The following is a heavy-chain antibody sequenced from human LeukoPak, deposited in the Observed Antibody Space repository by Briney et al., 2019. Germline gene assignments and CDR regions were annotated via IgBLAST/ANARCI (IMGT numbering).Heavy chain of an antibody. D-gene: IGHD3-3*01. CDR2: MNPNSGNT. CDR3: ASEGGFWRSLSRPYFDP. CDR1: GYTFTNYG. Sequence: GASVKVSCKASGYTFTNYGISWVRQAPGQGLEWMGWMNPNSGNTGYAQKFQGRVTMTRNTSISTAYMELSSLRSEDTAVYYCASEGGFWRSLSRPYFDPWGQGTVVTVSS. V-gene: IGHV1-8*02. J-gene: IGHJ5*02.